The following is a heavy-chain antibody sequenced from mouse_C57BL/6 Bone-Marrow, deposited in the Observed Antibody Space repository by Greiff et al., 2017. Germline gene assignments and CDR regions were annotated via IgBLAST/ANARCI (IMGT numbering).Heavy chain of an antibody. J-gene: IGHJ3*01. D-gene: IGHD1-1*01. V-gene: IGHV14-4*01. CDR2: IDPENGDT. CDR1: GFNIKDDY. CDR3: TTGFYSSGWGFAY. Sequence: VQLQQSGAELVRPGASVKLSCTASGFNIKDDYMHWVKQRPEQGLEWIGWIDPENGDTKYASKFQGKATITADTSSNTAYLQLSSLTSEDTAVYDCTTGFYSSGWGFAYWGQGTLVTVSA.